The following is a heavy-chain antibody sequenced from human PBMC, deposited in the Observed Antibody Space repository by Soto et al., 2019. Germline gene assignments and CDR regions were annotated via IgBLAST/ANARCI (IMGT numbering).Heavy chain of an antibody. V-gene: IGHV4-31*03. Sequence: SETLSLTCTFSGGSISSGGYYCSWIRQHPWKGLEWIGYIYYSGSTYYNPSLKSRVTISVDTSKNQFSLKLSSVTAADTAVYYCARYSSIAAAGTPTAASHLWGFEPWGQGTLVSVS. D-gene: IGHD6-13*01. CDR3: ARYSSIAAAGTPTAASHLWGFEP. CDR1: GGSISSGGYY. CDR2: IYYSGST. J-gene: IGHJ5*02.